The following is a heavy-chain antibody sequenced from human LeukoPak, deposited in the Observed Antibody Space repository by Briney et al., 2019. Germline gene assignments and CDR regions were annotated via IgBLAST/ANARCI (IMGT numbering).Heavy chain of an antibody. Sequence: GGSLRLSCAAPGFTFRTYWMSWVRQAPGKGRDGVANIKQDGSDKFYVDSVKGRFTISRDNAKNSMYLQMNSLRAEDTAVYYCARVLPVASRDYWGQGTLVTVSS. J-gene: IGHJ4*02. CDR1: GFTFRTYW. CDR2: IKQDGSDK. CDR3: ARVLPVASRDY. D-gene: IGHD2-2*01. V-gene: IGHV3-7*01.